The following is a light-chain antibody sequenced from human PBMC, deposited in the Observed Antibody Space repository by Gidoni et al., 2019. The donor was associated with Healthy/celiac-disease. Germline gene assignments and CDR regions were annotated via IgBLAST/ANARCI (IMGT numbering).Light chain of an antibody. CDR1: SLRSYY. CDR2: GKN. CDR3: NSRDSSGNHRVV. V-gene: IGLV3-19*01. Sequence: SSERTQDPAVSVDLGQTVRITCQGDSLRSYYASWYQQKPGQAPVLVIYGKNNRPSGIPDRFSGSSSGNTASLTITGAQAEDEADYYCNSRDSSGNHRVVFGGGTKLTVL. J-gene: IGLJ2*01.